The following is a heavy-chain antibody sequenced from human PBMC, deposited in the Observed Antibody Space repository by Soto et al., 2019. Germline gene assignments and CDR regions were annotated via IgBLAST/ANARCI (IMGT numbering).Heavy chain of an antibody. CDR3: ARDLWDIVVVPAAFGAFDI. CDR1: GFTFSSYG. D-gene: IGHD2-2*01. V-gene: IGHV3-33*01. J-gene: IGHJ3*02. Sequence: QVQLVESGGGVVQPGRSLRLSCAASGFTFSSYGMHWVRQAPGKGLEWVAVIWYDGSNKYYEDSVKGRFTISRDNSKNTLYLQMNSLRAEDTAVYYCARDLWDIVVVPAAFGAFDIWGQGTMVTVSS. CDR2: IWYDGSNK.